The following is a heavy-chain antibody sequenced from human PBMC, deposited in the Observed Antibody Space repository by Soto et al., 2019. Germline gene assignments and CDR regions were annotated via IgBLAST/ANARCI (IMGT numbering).Heavy chain of an antibody. V-gene: IGHV4-30-4*01. Sequence: QVQLQESGPGLVKASQTLSLTCTVSGGSISSGDYYWSWIRQPPGKGLEWIGYIYYSGSTNYNPSLKSRVTISVDTSKNQFSLKVTSVTAADTAMYYCASTIFGVILRGGGYFDYWGQGTLVTVSS. CDR2: IYYSGST. CDR3: ASTIFGVILRGGGYFDY. J-gene: IGHJ4*02. CDR1: GGSISSGDYY. D-gene: IGHD3-3*01.